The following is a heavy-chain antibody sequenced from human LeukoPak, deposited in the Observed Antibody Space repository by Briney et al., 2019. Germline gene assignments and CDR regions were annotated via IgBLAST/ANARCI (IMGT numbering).Heavy chain of an antibody. CDR3: ARIVIVGATNWFDP. D-gene: IGHD1-26*01. CDR1: GHTFTGYY. Sequence: ASVKVSCKASGHTFTGYYMHWVRQAPGQGLEWMGWINPNSGGTNYAQKFQGRVTMTRDTSISTAYMELSRLRSDDTAVYYCARIVIVGATNWFDPWGQGTLVTVSS. J-gene: IGHJ5*02. V-gene: IGHV1-2*02. CDR2: INPNSGGT.